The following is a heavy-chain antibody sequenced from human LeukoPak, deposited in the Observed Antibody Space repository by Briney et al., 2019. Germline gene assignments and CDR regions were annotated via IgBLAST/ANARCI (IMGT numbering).Heavy chain of an antibody. CDR1: GGSFSGYY. D-gene: IGHD6-6*01. J-gene: IGHJ5*02. V-gene: IGHV4-34*01. Sequence: SETLSLTCAVYGGSFSGYYWSWIRQPPGKGLEWIGEIDHSGTTNYNPSLKSRVTISLDTSKNQFSLNLISVTAADTAVYYCARDQYRLLSIAARLRWFDPWGQGTLVTVSS. CDR3: ARDQYRLLSIAARLRWFDP. CDR2: IDHSGTT.